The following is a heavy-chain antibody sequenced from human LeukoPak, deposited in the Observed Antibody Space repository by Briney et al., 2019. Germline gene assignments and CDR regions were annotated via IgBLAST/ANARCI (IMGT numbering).Heavy chain of an antibody. V-gene: IGHV3-30-3*01. CDR3: ARDLMVTYTFDY. J-gene: IGHJ4*02. Sequence: GGSPRLSCAASGFTFSSYAMHWVRQAPGKGLEWVAVISYDGSNKYYADSVKGRFTISRDNSKNTLYLQMNSLRAEDTAVYYCARDLMVTYTFDYWGQGTLVTASS. CDR1: GFTFSSYA. CDR2: ISYDGSNK. D-gene: IGHD4-23*01.